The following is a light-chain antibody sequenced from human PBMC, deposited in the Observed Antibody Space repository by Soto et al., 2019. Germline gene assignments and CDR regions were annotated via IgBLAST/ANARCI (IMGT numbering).Light chain of an antibody. CDR2: GTY. CDR1: QNISNY. CDR3: QQRNSWPLT. Sequence: IVLTQSPATLSLSPGKRYTLSCMASQNISNYLIWYQQKPGQAPRLLIYGTYSRATGIPDRFSGSGSGTDFTLTISSLEPEDFAFYYCQQRNSWPLTFGGGTQVEIK. V-gene: IGKV3-11*01. J-gene: IGKJ4*01.